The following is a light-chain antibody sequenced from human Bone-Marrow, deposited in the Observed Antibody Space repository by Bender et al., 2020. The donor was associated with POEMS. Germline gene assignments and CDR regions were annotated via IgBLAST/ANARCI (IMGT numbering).Light chain of an antibody. Sequence: QSVLTQPPSVSGAPGQRVTISCTGNSNNVGDEGVGWLQQHQDHPPKLLVHRTNNRPSGISDRFSASRSGNTASLTITGLQPEDEADYYCSAWDGSLRDWVFGGGTKLTVL. CDR2: RTN. CDR1: SNNVGDEG. V-gene: IGLV10-54*04. CDR3: SAWDGSLRDWV. J-gene: IGLJ3*02.